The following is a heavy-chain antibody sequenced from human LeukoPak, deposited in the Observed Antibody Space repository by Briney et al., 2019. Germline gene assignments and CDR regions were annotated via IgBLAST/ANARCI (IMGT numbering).Heavy chain of an antibody. D-gene: IGHD4-11*01. CDR3: ARVSYSNYEGAFDI. Sequence: SETLSLTCTVSGGSISSHYWSWIRQPAGKGLEWIGRIYTRVSTNYNPSLKSRVTMSVDTSKNQFSLKLSSVTAADTAVYYCARVSYSNYEGAFDIWGQGTVVTVSS. J-gene: IGHJ3*02. CDR2: IYTRVST. CDR1: GGSISSHY. V-gene: IGHV4-4*07.